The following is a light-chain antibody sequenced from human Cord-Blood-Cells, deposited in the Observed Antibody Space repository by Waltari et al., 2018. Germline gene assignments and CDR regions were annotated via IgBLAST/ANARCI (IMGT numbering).Light chain of an antibody. CDR3: QQSYSTPPT. CDR2: AAS. V-gene: IGKV1-39*01. CDR1: QSISSY. Sequence: DIQMTQSPSSLSASVGDRVPLTCRASQSISSYLNWYQQKPGKAPKLLIYAASSLQSGVPSRFSGSGSGTEFTLTISSLQPEDFATYYCQQSYSTPPTFGQGTKVEIK. J-gene: IGKJ1*01.